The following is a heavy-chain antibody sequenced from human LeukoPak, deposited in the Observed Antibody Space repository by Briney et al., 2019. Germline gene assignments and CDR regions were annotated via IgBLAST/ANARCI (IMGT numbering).Heavy chain of an antibody. CDR2: IWCDGSNK. V-gene: IGHV3-33*06. Sequence: PGRSLRLSCAASGFTFSSYGMHWVRQAPGKGLEWVAVIWCDGSNKYYADSVKGRFTISRDNSKNTLYLQMNSLRAEDTAVYYCAKGSLVAALGGSWGQGTLVTVSS. CDR3: AKGSLVAALGGS. CDR1: GFTFSSYG. J-gene: IGHJ4*02. D-gene: IGHD2-15*01.